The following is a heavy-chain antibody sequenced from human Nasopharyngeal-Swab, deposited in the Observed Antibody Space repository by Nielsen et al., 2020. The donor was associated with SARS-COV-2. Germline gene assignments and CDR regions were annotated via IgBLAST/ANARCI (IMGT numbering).Heavy chain of an antibody. Sequence: GGSLRLSCAASGFTFSSYSMNWVRQAPGKGLEWVSSISSSSSYIYYADSVKGRFTISRDNAKNSLYLQMNSLRAEDTAVYYCARDQGYCSSTSCYEFDYWGQGTLVT. D-gene: IGHD2-2*01. V-gene: IGHV3-21*01. CDR3: ARDQGYCSSTSCYEFDY. CDR2: ISSSSSYI. J-gene: IGHJ4*02. CDR1: GFTFSSYS.